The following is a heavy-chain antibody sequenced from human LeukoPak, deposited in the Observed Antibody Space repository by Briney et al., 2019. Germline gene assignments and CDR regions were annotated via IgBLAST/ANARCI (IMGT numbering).Heavy chain of an antibody. CDR1: GYTITNNY. CDR2: INPSGTGT. D-gene: IGHD5-24*01. V-gene: IGHV1-46*01. CDR3: ATDHSMANTAWWFDP. Sequence: ASVKVSCKASGYTITNNYMHWVRQAPGQGLEWMGVINPSGTGTSYAQKFQGRITMSRDTSTSTVYMELSSLRSEDTAFYYCATDHSMANTAWWFDPWGQGTLITVSS. J-gene: IGHJ5*02.